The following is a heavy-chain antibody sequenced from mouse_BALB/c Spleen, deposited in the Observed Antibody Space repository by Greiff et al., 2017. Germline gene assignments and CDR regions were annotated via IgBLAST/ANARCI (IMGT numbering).Heavy chain of an antibody. D-gene: IGHD4-1*01. CDR2: IYPSASYT. CDR1: GYTFTSYW. J-gene: IGHJ2*01. Sequence: QVQLQQPGAELVRPGASVKLSCKASGYTFTSYWINWVKQRPGQGLEWIGNIYPSASYTNYNQKFKDKATLTVDKSSSTAYMQLSSPTSEDSAVYYCTKSGTVDYWGQGTTLTVSS. V-gene: IGHV1-69*02. CDR3: TKSGTVDY.